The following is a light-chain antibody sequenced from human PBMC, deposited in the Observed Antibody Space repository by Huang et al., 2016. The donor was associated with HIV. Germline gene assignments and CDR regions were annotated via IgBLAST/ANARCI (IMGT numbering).Light chain of an antibody. CDR1: QSVSSKN. Sequence: EIVLTQSPGTLSLSPGERATLSCRGSQSVSSKNLDWYQKKPGPAPRLLSYGVSSRATGIPDRFSGSGSGTDFTLTISRLEPEDFVVYYCQQYGNSPWTFGQGTKVEIK. J-gene: IGKJ1*01. V-gene: IGKV3-20*01. CDR3: QQYGNSPWT. CDR2: GVS.